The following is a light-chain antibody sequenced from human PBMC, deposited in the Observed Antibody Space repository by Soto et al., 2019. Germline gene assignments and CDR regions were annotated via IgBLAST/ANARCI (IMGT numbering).Light chain of an antibody. CDR2: SDN. CDR1: NSNVGSNS. J-gene: IGLJ3*02. CDR3: ATWDDNLSTWL. V-gene: IGLV1-44*01. Sequence: QSVLTQPPSASGTPGQRVTISCSGSNSNVGSNSVNWYQQLPGMAPKLLLYSDNQRPSGVPGRFSGSKSGSSASLAISGLQSEDEADYHCATWDDNLSTWLFGGGTKVTVL.